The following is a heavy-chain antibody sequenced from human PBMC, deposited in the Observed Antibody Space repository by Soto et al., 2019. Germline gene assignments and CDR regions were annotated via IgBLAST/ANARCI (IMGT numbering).Heavy chain of an antibody. CDR3: ARDQEPSTLYYDYYYMDV. CDR2: INPSGGST. CDR1: GYTFTSYY. J-gene: IGHJ6*03. V-gene: IGHV1-46*03. Sequence: QVQLVQSGAEVKKPGASVTVSCKASGYTFTSYYIHWVRQAPGQGLEWVGIINPSGGSTSYAQKFQGRVTMTRDMSTSTVYMEVSGLRSEDTAVYYCARDQEPSTLYYDYYYMDVWGKGTTVTVSS.